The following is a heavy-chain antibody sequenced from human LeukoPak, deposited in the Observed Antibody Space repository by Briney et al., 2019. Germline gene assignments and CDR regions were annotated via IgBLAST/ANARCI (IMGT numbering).Heavy chain of an antibody. J-gene: IGHJ4*02. CDR1: GFTFSSYS. CDR3: ARVPLGGGILTGYSLYYFDY. Sequence: GGSLRLSCAASGFTFSSYSMNWVRQAPGKGLEWVSSITSSSSDIYYADSAKGRFTISRDNAKNSLYLQMNSLRAEDTAVYYCARVPLGGGILTGYSLYYFDYWGQGTLVTVSS. V-gene: IGHV3-21*01. D-gene: IGHD3-9*01. CDR2: ITSSSSDI.